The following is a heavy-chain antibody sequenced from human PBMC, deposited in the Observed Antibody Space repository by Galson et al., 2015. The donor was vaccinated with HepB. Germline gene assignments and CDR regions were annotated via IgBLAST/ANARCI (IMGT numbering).Heavy chain of an antibody. D-gene: IGHD5-18*01. CDR1: GYTFSSYA. J-gene: IGHJ4*02. V-gene: IGHV3-30*04. CDR2: ISYDGSNK. CDR3: ARGRAAMVPIDY. Sequence: SLRLSCAASGYTFSSYAMHWVRQAPGKGLEWVAVISYDGSNKYYADSVKGRFTISRDNSKNTLHLQMNSLRAEDTAVYYCARGRAAMVPIDYWGQGTLVTVSS.